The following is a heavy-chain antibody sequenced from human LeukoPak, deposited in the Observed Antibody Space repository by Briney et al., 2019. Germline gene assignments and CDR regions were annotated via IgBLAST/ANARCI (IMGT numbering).Heavy chain of an antibody. J-gene: IGHJ6*02. V-gene: IGHV1-18*01. D-gene: IGHD2-2*01. CDR3: ARAAETIVVVPAASPYYYYYGMDV. Sequence: ASVKVSCKASGYTFTSYGISWVRQAPGQGLEWMGWISAYNGNTNYAQKLQGRVTMTTDTSTSTAYMELRSLRSDDTAVYYCARAAETIVVVPAASPYYYYYGMDVWGQGTTVTVSS. CDR2: ISAYNGNT. CDR1: GYTFTSYG.